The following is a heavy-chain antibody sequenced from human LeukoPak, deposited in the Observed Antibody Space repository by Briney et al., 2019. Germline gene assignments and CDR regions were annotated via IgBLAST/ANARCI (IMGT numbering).Heavy chain of an antibody. CDR2: ISGSGGST. D-gene: IGHD2-2*01. V-gene: IGHV3-23*01. CDR1: GFTFSSYA. J-gene: IGHJ4*02. CDR3: AKDPRRVIVVVPAAEDY. Sequence: GGSLRLSCAASGFTFSSYAMSWVRQAPGKGLEWVSAISGSGGSTYYADSVKGRFTISGDNSKTTLYLQMNSLRAEDTAVYYCAKDPRRVIVVVPAAEDYWGQGTLVTVSS.